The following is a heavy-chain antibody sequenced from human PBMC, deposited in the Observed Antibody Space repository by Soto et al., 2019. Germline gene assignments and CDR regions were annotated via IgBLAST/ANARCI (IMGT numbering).Heavy chain of an antibody. D-gene: IGHD4-4*01. CDR2: IYPDDSDT. V-gene: IGHV5-51*01. Sequence: PGESLKISCKHSGFNFPTFWIAWVRQMPEKGLEWMGTIYPDDSDTRYSPSFQGQVTISADKSIQTAYLQWGSLKASYSALYYCARGKNSSPRGGFDVWGQGT. CDR1: GFNFPTFW. J-gene: IGHJ5*02. CDR3: ARGKNSSPRGGFDV.